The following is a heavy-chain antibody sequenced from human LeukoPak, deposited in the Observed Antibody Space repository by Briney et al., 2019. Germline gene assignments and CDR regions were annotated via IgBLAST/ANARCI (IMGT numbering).Heavy chain of an antibody. CDR1: GGSISSGDYY. J-gene: IGHJ4*02. Sequence: SETLSLTCTVSGGSISSGDYYWSWIRQPPGKGLEWIGYIYYSGSTYYNPSLKSRVTISVDTAKNQFSLKLSSVTAADTAVYYCARDLGYSYGWVHFDYWGQGTLVTVSS. V-gene: IGHV4-30-4*01. D-gene: IGHD5-18*01. CDR3: ARDLGYSYGWVHFDY. CDR2: IYYSGST.